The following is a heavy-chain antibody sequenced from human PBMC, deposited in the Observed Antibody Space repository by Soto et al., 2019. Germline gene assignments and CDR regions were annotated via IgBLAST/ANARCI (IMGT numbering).Heavy chain of an antibody. V-gene: IGHV3-21*01. J-gene: IGHJ4*02. Sequence: GGSLRLSCAASGFTFSSYSMNWVRQAPGKGLEWVSSISSSSSYIYYADSVRGRFTISRDNAKNSLYLQMNSLRAEDTAVYYCARDSRLADFDYWGQGTLVTVSS. D-gene: IGHD2-2*01. CDR3: ARDSRLADFDY. CDR1: GFTFSSYS. CDR2: ISSSSSYI.